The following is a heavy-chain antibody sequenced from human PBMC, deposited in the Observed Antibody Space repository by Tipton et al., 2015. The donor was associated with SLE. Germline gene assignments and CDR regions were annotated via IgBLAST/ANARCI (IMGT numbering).Heavy chain of an antibody. CDR2: IGYDRNKK. V-gene: IGHV3-30*02. J-gene: IGHJ4*02. CDR3: AKASGLGN. CDR1: GVNFFSYD. Sequence: SLRLSCAASGVNFFSYDMHWVRQAPGKGLKWEAFIGYDRNKKNYVDSVQGRFTISRIYTKNTLYVKMHNVRREDTAVYFCAKASGLGNWGQGTLV. D-gene: IGHD6-19*01.